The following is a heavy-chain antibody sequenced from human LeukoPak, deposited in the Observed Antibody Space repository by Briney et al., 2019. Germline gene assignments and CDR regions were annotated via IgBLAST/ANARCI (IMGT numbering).Heavy chain of an antibody. Sequence: SVKVSCKASGGTFSSCAISWVRQAPGQGLEWMGGIIPIFGTANYAQKFQGRVTITTDESTSTAYMELSSLRSEDTAVYYCAAPLGSIAARRPPAHETWGQGTLVTVSS. CDR2: IIPIFGTA. CDR3: AAPLGSIAARRPPAHET. D-gene: IGHD6-6*01. J-gene: IGHJ4*02. V-gene: IGHV1-69*05. CDR1: GGTFSSCA.